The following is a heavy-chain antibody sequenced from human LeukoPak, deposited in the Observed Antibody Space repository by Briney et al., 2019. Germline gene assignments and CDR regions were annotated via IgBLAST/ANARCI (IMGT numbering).Heavy chain of an antibody. CDR3: ARDGRNTMFGY. V-gene: IGHV1-3*01. D-gene: IGHD1-14*01. Sequence: ASVKVSCKASGYTFTSYAMHWVRQAPGQRLEWMGWINAGNGNTKYSQKFQGRVTITRDTSASTARMELSSLRSEDTAVYYCARDGRNTMFGYWGQGALVTVSS. J-gene: IGHJ4*02. CDR1: GYTFTSYA. CDR2: INAGNGNT.